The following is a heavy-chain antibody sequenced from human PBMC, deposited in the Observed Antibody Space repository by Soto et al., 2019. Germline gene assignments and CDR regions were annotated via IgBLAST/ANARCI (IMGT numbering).Heavy chain of an antibody. Sequence: QITLKESGPPLVKPTQTLTLTCTFSGFSLSTSGVGVGWIRQPPGKALEWLALIYWDDDKRYSPSLKSRLTITKDTSKNQVVLTMTNMDPVDTATYYGAHRRVERYFDYWGQGTLVTVSS. CDR3: AHRRVERYFDY. J-gene: IGHJ4*02. D-gene: IGHD1-1*01. CDR2: IYWDDDK. V-gene: IGHV2-5*02. CDR1: GFSLSTSGVG.